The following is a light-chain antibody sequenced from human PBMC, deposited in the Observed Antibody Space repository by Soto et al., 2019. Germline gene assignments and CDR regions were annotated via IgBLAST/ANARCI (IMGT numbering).Light chain of an antibody. J-gene: IGKJ5*01. CDR1: QSVSIN. V-gene: IGKV3-15*01. Sequence: EIVLTQSPGTLSLSPGERATLSCRASQSVSINLAWYQQRPGQAPRLLIYGASTTATGIPARFSGSGSGTEFTLTISSLQSEDFAVYYCQQYNNWPSITFGQGTRLEIK. CDR3: QQYNNWPSIT. CDR2: GAS.